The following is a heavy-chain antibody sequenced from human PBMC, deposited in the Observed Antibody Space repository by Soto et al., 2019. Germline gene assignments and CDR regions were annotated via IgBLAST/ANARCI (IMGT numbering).Heavy chain of an antibody. D-gene: IGHD6-13*01. CDR1: GYTFTSYY. J-gene: IGHJ6*02. Sequence: ASVKVSCKASGYTFTSYYMHWVRQAPGQGLEWMGIINPSGSSTSYAQKFQGRVTMTRDTSTSTVYMELSSLRSEDTAVYYCARDGGAAGNEPYYYYGMDVWGQGTTVTVSS. V-gene: IGHV1-46*01. CDR3: ARDGGAAGNEPYYYYGMDV. CDR2: INPSGSST.